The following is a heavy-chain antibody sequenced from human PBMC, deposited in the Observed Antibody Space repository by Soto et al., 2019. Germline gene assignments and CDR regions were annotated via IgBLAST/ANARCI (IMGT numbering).Heavy chain of an antibody. J-gene: IGHJ6*03. Sequence: PGESLKISCKGSGYRFTSYWIGWVRQMPGKGLEWMGIIYPGDSDTRYSPSFQGQVTISADKSISTAYLQWSSLKASDTAMYYCARQSIAARPSPYYYYMDVWGKGTTVTVSS. CDR2: IYPGDSDT. D-gene: IGHD6-6*01. CDR1: GYRFTSYW. CDR3: ARQSIAARPSPYYYYMDV. V-gene: IGHV5-51*01.